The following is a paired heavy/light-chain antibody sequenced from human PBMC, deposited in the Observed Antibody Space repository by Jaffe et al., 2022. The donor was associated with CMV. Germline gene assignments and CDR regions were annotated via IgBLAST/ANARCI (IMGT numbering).Heavy chain of an antibody. Sequence: QVQLVQSGAEVKKPGASVKVSCKASGYTFTSYAMHWVRQAPGQRLEWMGWINAGNGNTKYSQKFQGRVTITRDTSASTAYMELSSLRSEDTAVYYCARDKEVEYSYGYRGYYYYYMDVWGKGTTVTVSS. V-gene: IGHV1-3*01. CDR2: INAGNGNT. CDR1: GYTFTSYA. D-gene: IGHD5-18*01. J-gene: IGHJ6*03. CDR3: ARDKEVEYSYGYRGYYYYYMDV.
Light chain of an antibody. Sequence: QSALTQPASVSGSPGQSITISCTGTSSDVGGYNYVSWYQQHPGKAPKLMIYDVSNRPSGVSNRFSGSKSGNTASLTISGLQAEDEADYYCSSYTSSSTHVFGTGTKVTVL. CDR1: SSDVGGYNY. V-gene: IGLV2-14*03. J-gene: IGLJ1*01. CDR2: DVS. CDR3: SSYTSSSTHV.